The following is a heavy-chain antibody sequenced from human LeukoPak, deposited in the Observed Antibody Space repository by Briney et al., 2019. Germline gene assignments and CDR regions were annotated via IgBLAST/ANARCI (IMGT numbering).Heavy chain of an antibody. J-gene: IGHJ4*02. Sequence: GGSLRLSCAASGFTFSSYEMNWVRQAPGKGLEWVSYISSSGSTIYYADSVKGRFTISRDNARNSLYLQMNSLRAEDTAVYYCAKTPTSIARTRFDYWGQGTLVTVSS. D-gene: IGHD6-13*01. CDR1: GFTFSSYE. CDR3: AKTPTSIARTRFDY. CDR2: ISSSGSTI. V-gene: IGHV3-48*03.